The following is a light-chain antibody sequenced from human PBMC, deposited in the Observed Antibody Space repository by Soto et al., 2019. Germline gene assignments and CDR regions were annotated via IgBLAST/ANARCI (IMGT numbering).Light chain of an antibody. Sequence: QSALTQPRSVSGSPGQSVTIFCTGTSGDVGGYDFVSWYQQNPGKAPSLMIFHVSQRPSGVPDRFSGSKSGTSASLAIGGLQSEDEADYYCAAFDDRLNAYVFGTGTKLTVL. V-gene: IGLV2-11*01. J-gene: IGLJ1*01. CDR3: AAFDDRLNAYV. CDR2: HVS. CDR1: SGDVGGYDF.